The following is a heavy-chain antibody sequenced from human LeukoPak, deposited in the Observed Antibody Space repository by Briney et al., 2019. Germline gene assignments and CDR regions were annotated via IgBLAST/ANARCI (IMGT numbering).Heavy chain of an antibody. CDR3: AREGDYYDSSCYFDY. CDR2: IYYSGST. Sequence: SETLSLTCTVSGGSISSSSYYWGWIRQPPGKGLEWIGSIYYSGSTYYNPSLKSRVTISVDTSKNQFSLKLSSVTAADTAVYYCAREGDYYDSSCYFDYWGQGTLVTVSS. CDR1: GGSISSSSYY. V-gene: IGHV4-39*02. J-gene: IGHJ4*02. D-gene: IGHD3-22*01.